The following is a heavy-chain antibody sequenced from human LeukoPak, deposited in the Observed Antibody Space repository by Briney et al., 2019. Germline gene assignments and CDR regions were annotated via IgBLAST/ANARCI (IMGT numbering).Heavy chain of an antibody. CDR3: ARDRITIFGVVTLLDY. CDR2: ISSSSSTI. V-gene: IGHV3-48*02. CDR1: GFTFDDYA. Sequence: GGSLRLPCAASGFTFDDYAMHWVRQAPGKGLEWVSYISSSSSTIYYADSVKGRFTISRDNAKNSLYLQMNSLRDEDTAAYYCARDRITIFGVVTLLDYWGQGTLVTVSS. J-gene: IGHJ4*02. D-gene: IGHD3-3*01.